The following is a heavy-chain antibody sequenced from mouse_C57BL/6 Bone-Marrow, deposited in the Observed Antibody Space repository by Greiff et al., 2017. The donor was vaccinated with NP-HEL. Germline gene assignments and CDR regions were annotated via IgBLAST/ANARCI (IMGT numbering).Heavy chain of an antibody. CDR3: ARKPHGYYGYDGYYFDY. CDR1: GYTFTSYG. D-gene: IGHD2-2*01. J-gene: IGHJ2*01. CDR2: INPNYGTT. Sequence: VQLQQSGAELARPGASVKLSCKASGYTFTSYGISWVKQRPGQGLEWIGVINPNYGTTSYNQKFKGKATLTVDQSSSTAYMQLNSLTSEDSAVYYCARKPHGYYGYDGYYFDYWGQGTTLTVSS. V-gene: IGHV1-81*01.